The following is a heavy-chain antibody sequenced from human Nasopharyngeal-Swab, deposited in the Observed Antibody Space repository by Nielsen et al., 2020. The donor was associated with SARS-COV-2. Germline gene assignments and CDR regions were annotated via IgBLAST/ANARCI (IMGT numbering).Heavy chain of an antibody. Sequence: GGSLRLSCAASGFTFDDYAMHWVRLVPGKGLEWVSGISWNSGSIGYAASVQGRFTVSRDNAKKSLYLQMSSLRAEDTALYYCVKAIAAAGFTAGLDVWGQGTTVTVSS. D-gene: IGHD6-13*01. J-gene: IGHJ6*02. CDR3: VKAIAAAGFTAGLDV. CDR2: ISWNSGSI. V-gene: IGHV3-9*01. CDR1: GFTFDDYA.